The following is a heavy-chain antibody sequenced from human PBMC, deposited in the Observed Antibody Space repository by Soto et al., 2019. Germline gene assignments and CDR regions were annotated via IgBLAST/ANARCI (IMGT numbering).Heavy chain of an antibody. D-gene: IGHD1-26*01. CDR1: GYTFSSSD. V-gene: IGHV1-18*01. J-gene: IGHJ4*02. Sequence: QVQLVQSGAEVKKPGASAKVSCKASGYTFSSSDISWVRQAPGQGLEWMGWISAYTGNTNYAQRLQGRLTMTTDTATSTAYMELRSLRSDDTAVYYCALGGPISGSDWGGDYWGQGTLVTVSS. CDR2: ISAYTGNT. CDR3: ALGGPISGSDWGGDY.